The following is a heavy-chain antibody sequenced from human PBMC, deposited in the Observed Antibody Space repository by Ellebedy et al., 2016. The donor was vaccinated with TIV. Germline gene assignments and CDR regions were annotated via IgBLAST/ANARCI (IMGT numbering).Heavy chain of an antibody. CDR1: GFTFSSYA. J-gene: IGHJ4*02. CDR2: ISGSGGST. Sequence: GESLKISXAASGFTFSSYAMSWVRQAPGKGLEWVSAISGSGGSTYYADSVKGRFTISRDNSKNTLYLQMNSLRAEDTAVYYCAKDRGLVVAATFDYWGQGTLVTVSS. V-gene: IGHV3-23*01. CDR3: AKDRGLVVAATFDY. D-gene: IGHD2-15*01.